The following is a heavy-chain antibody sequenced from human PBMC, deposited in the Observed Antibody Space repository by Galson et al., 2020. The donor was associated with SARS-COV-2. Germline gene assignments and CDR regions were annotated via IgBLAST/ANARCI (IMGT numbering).Heavy chain of an antibody. Sequence: TGGSLRLSCAASGFTFSDYSMNWVRQAPGKGLEWVSYISSNSNTIYYADSVQGRFTISRDNAQNSLYLQMNSLRDEDTAVYYCARGDDIAVAGCLYYFGYWGQGTQVTVSS. J-gene: IGHJ4*02. CDR1: GFTFSDYS. V-gene: IGHV3-48*02. CDR3: ARGDDIAVAGCLYYFGY. D-gene: IGHD6-19*01. CDR2: ISSNSNTI.